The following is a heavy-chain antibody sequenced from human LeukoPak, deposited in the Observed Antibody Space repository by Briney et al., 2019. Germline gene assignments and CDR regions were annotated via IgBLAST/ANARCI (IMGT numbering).Heavy chain of an antibody. Sequence: PGGSLRLSCAASGFTFSSYSMNWVRQAPGKGLEWVSSISISSSYRYYADSVKGRFTISRDNGKNSLDLQMNSLRADDTAVYYCARDTLGEGEDANYAVYYFDYWGQGTVVTVSS. J-gene: IGHJ4*02. CDR3: ARDTLGEGEDANYAVYYFDY. V-gene: IGHV3-21*01. CDR2: ISISSSYR. D-gene: IGHD4/OR15-4a*01. CDR1: GFTFSSYS.